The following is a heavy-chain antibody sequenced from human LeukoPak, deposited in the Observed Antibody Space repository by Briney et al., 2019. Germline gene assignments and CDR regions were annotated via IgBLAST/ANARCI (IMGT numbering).Heavy chain of an antibody. D-gene: IGHD3-10*01. CDR1: GFTFSSYA. CDR3: ARSPYYYGSGSYFDY. CDR2: ISYDGSNK. Sequence: GGSLRLSCAASGFTFSSYAMHWVRQAPGKGLEWVAVISYDGSNKYYADSVKGRFTISRDNSKNTLYLQMNSLRAEDTAVYYCARSPYYYGSGSYFDYWGQGTLVTVSP. V-gene: IGHV3-30-3*01. J-gene: IGHJ4*02.